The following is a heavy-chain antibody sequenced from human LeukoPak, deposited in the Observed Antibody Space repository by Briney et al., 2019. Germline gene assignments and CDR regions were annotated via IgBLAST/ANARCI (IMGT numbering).Heavy chain of an antibody. D-gene: IGHD6-13*01. V-gene: IGHV3-30*18. Sequence: GGSLRLSCAASGFTFRSYSMAWVRLAPGKGLEWVAVISYDGSNKYYADSVKGRFTISRDNSKNTLYLQMNSLRAEDTAVYYCAKDSGSSWYYWGQGTLVTVSS. CDR2: ISYDGSNK. J-gene: IGHJ4*02. CDR3: AKDSGSSWYY. CDR1: GFTFRSYS.